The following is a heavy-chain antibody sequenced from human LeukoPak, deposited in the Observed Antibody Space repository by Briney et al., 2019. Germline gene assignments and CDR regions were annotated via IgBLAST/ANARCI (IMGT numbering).Heavy chain of an antibody. Sequence: SETLSLTCAVYGGSFSGYYWSWIREPPEKGLEWIGEINHSGSTNYNPSLTSRVTISVDTSKNQFSLKLSSVTAADTAVYYCARSTYSSRRNMDVWGKGTTVTVSS. J-gene: IGHJ6*03. CDR3: ARSTYSSRRNMDV. CDR2: INHSGST. CDR1: GGSFSGYY. V-gene: IGHV4-34*01. D-gene: IGHD6-13*01.